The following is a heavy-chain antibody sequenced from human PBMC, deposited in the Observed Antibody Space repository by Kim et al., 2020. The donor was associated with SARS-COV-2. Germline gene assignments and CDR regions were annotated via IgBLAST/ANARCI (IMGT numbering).Heavy chain of an antibody. CDR3: NKVHGSGSYDY. J-gene: IGHJ4*02. Sequence: GGSLRLSCAASGFTFSDHFMDWVRQAPGKGLEWVARIRNKANSYSTDYAASVKGRFTISRDDSRNSLYLQMNSLKTEDTAMYYCNKVHGSGSYDYWGLGTLVTVPS. CDR2: IRNKANSYST. V-gene: IGHV3-72*01. CDR1: GFTFSDHF. D-gene: IGHD3-10*01.